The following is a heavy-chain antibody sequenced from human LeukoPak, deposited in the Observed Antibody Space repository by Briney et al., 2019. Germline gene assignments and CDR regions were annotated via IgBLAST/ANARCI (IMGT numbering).Heavy chain of an antibody. CDR2: ISGSGGST. CDR1: GFTFSSSA. V-gene: IGHV3-23*01. J-gene: IGHJ4*02. Sequence: GGSLRLSCAASGFTFSSSAMSWVRQAPGKGLEWVSAISGSGGSTYYADSVKGRFTISRDNSKNTLYLQMNSLRAEDTAVYYCAKVGVMGYGSGSYAYWGQGTLVTVSS. CDR3: AKVGVMGYGSGSYAY. D-gene: IGHD3-10*01.